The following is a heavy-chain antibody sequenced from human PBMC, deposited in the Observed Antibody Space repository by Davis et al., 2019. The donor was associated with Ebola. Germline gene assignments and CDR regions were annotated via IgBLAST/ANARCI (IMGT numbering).Heavy chain of an antibody. V-gene: IGHV3-30*18. CDR2: ISYDGSNK. Sequence: GESLKISCAASGFTFSSYGMHWVRQAPGKGLEWVAVISYDGSNKYYADSVKGRFTISRDNSKNTLYLQMNSLRAEDTAVYYCAKVLREFGELLDGMDVWGQGTTVTVSS. J-gene: IGHJ6*02. D-gene: IGHD3-10*01. CDR1: GFTFSSYG. CDR3: AKVLREFGELLDGMDV.